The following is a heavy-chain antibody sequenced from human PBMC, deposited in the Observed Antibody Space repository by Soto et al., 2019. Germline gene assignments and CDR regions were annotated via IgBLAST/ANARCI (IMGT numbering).Heavy chain of an antibody. CDR1: GYTFTSYD. J-gene: IGHJ6*03. D-gene: IGHD3-9*01. CDR3: ARVSRYDILTGYLSSTYYYYMDV. Sequence: ASVKVSCKASGYTFTSYDINWVRQATGQGLEWMGWMNPNSGNTGYAQKFQGRVTMTRNTSISTAYMELSSLRPEDTAVYYCARVSRYDILTGYLSSTYYYYMDVWGKGTTVTVSS. V-gene: IGHV1-8*01. CDR2: MNPNSGNT.